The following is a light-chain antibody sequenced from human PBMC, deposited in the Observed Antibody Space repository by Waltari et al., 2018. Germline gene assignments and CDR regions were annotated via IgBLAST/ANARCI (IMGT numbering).Light chain of an antibody. CDR1: SSDVGSYNL. Sequence: QSALTQPASVSGSPGQSITISCTGTSSDVGSYNLVSWYQQHPGKAPKLMIYEVSKRPSGVSTRFSGSKSGNTASRTISGLQAEDEADYYCCSYAGSSFVVFGGGTKLTVL. CDR2: EVS. CDR3: CSYAGSSFVV. J-gene: IGLJ2*01. V-gene: IGLV2-23*02.